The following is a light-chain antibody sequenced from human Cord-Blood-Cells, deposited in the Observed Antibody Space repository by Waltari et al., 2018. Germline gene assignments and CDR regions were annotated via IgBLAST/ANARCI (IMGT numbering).Light chain of an antibody. CDR1: QSISSY. CDR2: AAS. V-gene: IGKV1-39*01. J-gene: IGKJ2*01. CDR3: QQSYSTPPYT. Sequence: DLQLTQPQSSLAASVGDRVTITCQASQSISSYLNWYQQKPGKAPKLLIYAASSLQSGVPSRFSGSGSGTDFTLTISSLQPEDFATYYCQQSYSTPPYTFGQGTKLEIK.